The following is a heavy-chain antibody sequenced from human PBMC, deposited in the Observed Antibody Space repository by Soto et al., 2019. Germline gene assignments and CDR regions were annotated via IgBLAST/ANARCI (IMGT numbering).Heavy chain of an antibody. V-gene: IGHV1-2*02. CDR3: ARENSMKDA. J-gene: IGHJ5*02. Sequence: ASVKVSCKASGYTFNDYYIHWVRQAPGQGLEWMGWINPNSGGTYYAQKFQGRVTMTRDTSISTAYMELSRLKSDDTAVYYCARENSMKDAWGQGTLVTVSS. CDR1: GYTFNDYY. CDR2: INPNSGGT. D-gene: IGHD3-22*01.